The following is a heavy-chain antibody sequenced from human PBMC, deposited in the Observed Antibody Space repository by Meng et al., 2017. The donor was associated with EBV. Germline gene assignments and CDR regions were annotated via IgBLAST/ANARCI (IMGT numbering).Heavy chain of an antibody. CDR1: GGPFRYYA. V-gene: IGHV1-69*01. CDR2: FLPRLGAP. CDR3: ASESGRGYTPDY. J-gene: IGHJ4*02. Sequence: VQLVQSAAEVKKPGSSVKVSCKTSGGPFRYYAISWVRQAPGQGLEWLGGFLPRLGAPNYAQKFHGRVKIPADESTSTHYMDLSSLRSEDTAIYYCASESGRGYTPDYWGQGTLVTVSS. D-gene: IGHD3-10*01.